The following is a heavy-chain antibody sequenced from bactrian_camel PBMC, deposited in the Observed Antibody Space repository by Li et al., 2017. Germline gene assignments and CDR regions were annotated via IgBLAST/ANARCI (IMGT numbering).Heavy chain of an antibody. D-gene: IGHD1*01. Sequence: HVQLVESGGGSVQAGQSLRLSCVASGYTTTLRRSVGWFRQAPGKEREGVARIGRFNSRTLYADSVKGRLTISQDNAKNTLYLQMNNLEPEDTAIYYCAAGFGWVRDPLRSSEYAYWDQGTQVTVS. J-gene: IGHJ4*01. V-gene: IGHV3S63*01. CDR1: GYTTTLRRS. CDR3: AAGFGWVRDPLRSSEYAY. CDR2: IGRFNSRT.